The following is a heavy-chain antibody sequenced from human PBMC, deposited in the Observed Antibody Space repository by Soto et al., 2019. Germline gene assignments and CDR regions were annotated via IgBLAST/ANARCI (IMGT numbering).Heavy chain of an antibody. D-gene: IGHD3-9*01. CDR3: TTVTNYDILTGYAS. Sequence: GGSLRLSCAASGFTFSNAWMSWVRQAPGKGLEWVGRIKSKTDGGTTDYAAPVKGRLTISRDDSKNTLYLQMNSLKPEATAVYYCTTVTNYDILTGYASWGQGTLVTVSS. J-gene: IGHJ4*02. CDR2: IKSKTDGGTT. CDR1: GFTFSNAW. V-gene: IGHV3-15*01.